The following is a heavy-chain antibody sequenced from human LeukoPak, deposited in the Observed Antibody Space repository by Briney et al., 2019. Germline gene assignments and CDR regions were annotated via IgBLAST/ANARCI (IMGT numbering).Heavy chain of an antibody. CDR3: ARVGYCSSTSCYRGKKYNWFDP. CDR2: INHSGST. J-gene: IGHJ5*02. CDR1: GGSFSGYY. D-gene: IGHD2-2*02. V-gene: IGHV4-34*01. Sequence: SETLSLTCAVYGGSFSGYYWSWIRQPPGKGLEWIGAINHSGSTTYHPSLKSRVTRSVDTSKTQLSLKLSSASAADTAVYYCARVGYCSSTSCYRGKKYNWFDPWGQGTLVTVSS.